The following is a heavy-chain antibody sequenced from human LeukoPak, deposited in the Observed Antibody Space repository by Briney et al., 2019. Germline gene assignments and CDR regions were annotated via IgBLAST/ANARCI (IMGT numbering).Heavy chain of an antibody. Sequence: GGSLRLSCAASGFTFSSYWMHWVRQAPGKGLVGVSRINSDGSSTSYADSVKGRFTISRDNAKNTLYLQMNSLRAEDTAVYYCARAAMVRGVIRIDNWFDPWGQGTLVTVSS. CDR2: INSDGSST. D-gene: IGHD3-10*01. J-gene: IGHJ5*02. V-gene: IGHV3-74*01. CDR3: ARAAMVRGVIRIDNWFDP. CDR1: GFTFSSYW.